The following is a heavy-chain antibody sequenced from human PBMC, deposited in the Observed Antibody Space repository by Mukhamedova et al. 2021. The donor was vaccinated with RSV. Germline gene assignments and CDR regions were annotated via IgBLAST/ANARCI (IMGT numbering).Heavy chain of an antibody. CDR3: LAVPAA. J-gene: IGHJ1*01. D-gene: IGHD2-21*01. CDR1: GYTFTSYF. V-gene: IGHV1-46*01. Sequence: CQASGYTFTSYFLHWVRLAPGRGLEWMGIINPSGGSTSYGQRFQDRFTLTTDASTSTAYLELRGLRFEDTAVSNCLAVPAAWG. CDR2: INPSGGST.